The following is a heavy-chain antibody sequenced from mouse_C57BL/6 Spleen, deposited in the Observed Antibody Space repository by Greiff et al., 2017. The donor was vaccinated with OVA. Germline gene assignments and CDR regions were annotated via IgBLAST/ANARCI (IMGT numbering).Heavy chain of an antibody. J-gene: IGHJ4*01. Sequence: EVQLQQSGPELVKPGASVKISCKASGYTFTDYYMNWVQQSHGKSLEWIGDINPNNGGTSYNQKFKGKATLTVDKSSSTAYMALRSLTSEDSAVYYCARAGYYGSSLYYAMDYWGQGTSVTVSS. CDR1: GYTFTDYY. D-gene: IGHD1-1*01. V-gene: IGHV1-26*01. CDR3: ARAGYYGSSLYYAMDY. CDR2: INPNNGGT.